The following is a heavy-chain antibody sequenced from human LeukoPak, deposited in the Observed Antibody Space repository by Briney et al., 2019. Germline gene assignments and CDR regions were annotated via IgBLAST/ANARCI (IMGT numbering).Heavy chain of an antibody. V-gene: IGHV3-74*01. J-gene: IGHJ4*02. CDR1: GFTFSSTW. CDR3: ARDRYYIFDY. D-gene: IGHD3-10*01. CDR2: ITSDGGST. Sequence: GGSLRLSCAASGFTFSSTWMNWVRQGPGKGLEWVSRITSDGGSTIYADSVKDRFTISRDNAKRTVYLQMNSLTAEDTAVYFCARDRYYIFDYWGQGAPVTVSS.